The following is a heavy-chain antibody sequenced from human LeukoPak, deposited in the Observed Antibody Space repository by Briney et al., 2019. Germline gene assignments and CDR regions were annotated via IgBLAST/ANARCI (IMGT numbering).Heavy chain of an antibody. J-gene: IGHJ3*02. Sequence: SETLSLTCTVSGYSISSGYYWGWIRQPPGKGLEWIGSIYHSGSTYYNPSLKSRVTISVDTSKNQFSLKLSSVTAADTAVYYCARRTRPYSSGWYGAVNFAFDIWGQGTMVTVSS. CDR3: ARRTRPYSSGWYGAVNFAFDI. CDR1: GYSISSGYY. D-gene: IGHD6-19*01. CDR2: IYHSGST. V-gene: IGHV4-38-2*02.